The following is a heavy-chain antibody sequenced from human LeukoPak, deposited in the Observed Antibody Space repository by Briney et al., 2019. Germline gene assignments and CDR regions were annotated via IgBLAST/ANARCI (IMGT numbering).Heavy chain of an antibody. V-gene: IGHV1-69*02. J-gene: IGHJ6*02. CDR1: GYTFTGYY. D-gene: IGHD6-19*01. CDR2: IIPILGIA. CDR3: ARGFSSGWYYYYYGMHV. Sequence: ASVKVSCKASGYTFTGYYMHWVRQAPGQGLEWMGRIIPILGIANYAQKFQGRVTITADKSTSTAYMELSSLRSEDTAVYYCARGFSSGWYYYYYGMHVWGQGTTVTVSS.